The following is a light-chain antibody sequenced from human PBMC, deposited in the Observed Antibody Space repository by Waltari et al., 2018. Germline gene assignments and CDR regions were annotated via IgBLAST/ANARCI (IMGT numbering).Light chain of an antibody. J-gene: IGKJ2*01. Sequence: TVMTQSPATLSVSPGETATPSCRASQNIASNLAWYQQNPGQSPRLLIYGASTRASGAPARFSGTGSGTEFTLAISSIQSEDLAVYYCQHYNSWPPEYTFGQGTKLEIK. CDR2: GAS. V-gene: IGKV3-15*01. CDR1: QNIASN. CDR3: QHYNSWPPEYT.